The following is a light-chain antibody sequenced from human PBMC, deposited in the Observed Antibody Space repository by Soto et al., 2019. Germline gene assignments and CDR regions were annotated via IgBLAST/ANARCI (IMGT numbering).Light chain of an antibody. V-gene: IGKV1-5*03. J-gene: IGKJ1*01. CDR1: QSISSW. CDR2: KAS. Sequence: DIQMTQSPSTLSASVGDRVTITCRASQSISSWLAGYQQKPGKAPKLLIYKASTLESGVPSNFSGSGSGTEVTVLITSLQPDELATYYCQHYNSYPWTCGKGTKVDVK. CDR3: QHYNSYPWT.